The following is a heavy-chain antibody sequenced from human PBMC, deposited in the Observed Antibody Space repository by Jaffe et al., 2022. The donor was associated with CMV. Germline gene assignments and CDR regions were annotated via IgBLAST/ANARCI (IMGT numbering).Heavy chain of an antibody. CDR3: ARGGDYYDSREWYFDY. J-gene: IGHJ4*02. D-gene: IGHD3-22*01. V-gene: IGHV3-33*01. CDR2: IWYDGSNK. Sequence: QVQLVESGGGVVQPGRSLRLSCAASGFTFSSYGMHWVRQAPGKGLEWVAVIWYDGSNKYYADSVKGRFTISRDNSKNTLYLQMNSLRAEDTAVYYCARGGDYYDSREWYFDYWGQGTLVTVSS. CDR1: GFTFSSYG.